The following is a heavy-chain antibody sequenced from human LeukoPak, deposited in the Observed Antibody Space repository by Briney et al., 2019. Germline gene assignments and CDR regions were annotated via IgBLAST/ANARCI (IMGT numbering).Heavy chain of an antibody. Sequence: PSETLSLTCTVSGGSISSYYWSWIRQPPGKGLEGGGYIYYSGNTNYNPSLKSRVTISVDTSKDQFSLKLSSVTAADTAVYFCARAPGGAYYAFSSGSEFPLFYFDPWGQGTLVTVSS. V-gene: IGHV4-59*08. D-gene: IGHD3-3*01. CDR1: GGSISSYY. CDR3: ARAPGGAYYAFSSGSEFPLFYFDP. CDR2: IYYSGNT. J-gene: IGHJ5*02.